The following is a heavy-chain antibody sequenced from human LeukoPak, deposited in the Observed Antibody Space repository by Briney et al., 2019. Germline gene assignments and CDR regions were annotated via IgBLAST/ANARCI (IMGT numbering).Heavy chain of an antibody. V-gene: IGHV4-34*01. CDR2: INRSGST. CDR1: GGSFSGYY. Sequence: SETLSLTCAVYGGSFSGYYWSWIRQPPGKGLEWIGEINRSGSTNYNPSLKSRVTISVDTSKNQFSLKLSSVTAADTAVYYCARLHQGAFDIWGQGTMVTVSS. CDR3: ARLHQGAFDI. J-gene: IGHJ3*02.